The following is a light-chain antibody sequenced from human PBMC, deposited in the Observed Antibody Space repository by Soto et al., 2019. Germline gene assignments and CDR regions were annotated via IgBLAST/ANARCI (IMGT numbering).Light chain of an antibody. CDR1: QSISSW. V-gene: IGKV1-5*01. Sequence: DIQMTQSPSSLSASVGDRVTITCRASQSISSWLAWYQQKPGKAPKLLIYDASSLESGVPSRSSGSGSGTEITLTISSLQPDDFATYYCQQYDSYSLIFGGGTKVDIK. J-gene: IGKJ4*01. CDR3: QQYDSYSLI. CDR2: DAS.